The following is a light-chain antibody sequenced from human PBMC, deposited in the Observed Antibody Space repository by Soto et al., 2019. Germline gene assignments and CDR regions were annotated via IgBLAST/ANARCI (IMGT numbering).Light chain of an antibody. CDR3: QQYNNWPPRHT. V-gene: IGKV3-15*01. J-gene: IGKJ2*01. CDR1: QSVSTN. Sequence: DIVMTQSPATLSVSPGERATLSCRASQSVSTNLAWYQQKPGQAPRLLIYGASSRATGIPARFSGSGSGTGFTLTISSLQSGDFAVYYCQQYNNWPPRHTFGQGTKLEIK. CDR2: GAS.